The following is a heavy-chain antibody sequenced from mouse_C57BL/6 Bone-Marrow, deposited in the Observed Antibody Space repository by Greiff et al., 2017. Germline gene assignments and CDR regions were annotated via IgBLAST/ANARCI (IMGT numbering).Heavy chain of an antibody. D-gene: IGHD1-1*01. CDR2: IYPGSGST. V-gene: IGHV1-55*01. Sequence: VKLQESGAELVKPGASVKMSCKASGYTFTSYWITWVKQRPGQGLEWIGDIYPGSGSTNYNEKFTSKATLTVDTSSSTAYMQLSSLTSEDSAVYYCARRDYYGSSYLAYWGQGTLVTVSA. CDR1: GYTFTSYW. J-gene: IGHJ3*01. CDR3: ARRDYYGSSYLAY.